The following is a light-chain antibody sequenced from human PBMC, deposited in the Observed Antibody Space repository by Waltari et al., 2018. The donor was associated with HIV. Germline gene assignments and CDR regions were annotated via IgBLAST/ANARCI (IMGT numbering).Light chain of an antibody. V-gene: IGLV1-44*01. Sequence: QSVLTQPPSASEPPEQRVTISCSGSSSNIGTYTVNWYQQLPGTAPKLIIYNNHYRPSGVPDRFSGSKSGTSASLAISGLQSEDEADYYCAAKDDTLNGWVFGGGTKLTVL. CDR1: SSNIGTYT. CDR2: NNH. CDR3: AAKDDTLNGWV. J-gene: IGLJ3*02.